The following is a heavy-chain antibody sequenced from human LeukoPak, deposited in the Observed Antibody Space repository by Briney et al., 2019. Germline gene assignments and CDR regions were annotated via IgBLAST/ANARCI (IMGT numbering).Heavy chain of an antibody. J-gene: IGHJ4*02. CDR2: IYTSGST. Sequence: PSQTLSLTCTVSGGSISSGDYYWSWIRQPAGKGLEWIGRIYTSGSTNYNPSLKSRVAMSVDTSKNQFSLKLSSVTAADTAVYYCARDAGEGLFAYWGQGTLVTVSS. D-gene: IGHD3/OR15-3a*01. CDR3: ARDAGEGLFAY. V-gene: IGHV4-61*02. CDR1: GGSISSGDYY.